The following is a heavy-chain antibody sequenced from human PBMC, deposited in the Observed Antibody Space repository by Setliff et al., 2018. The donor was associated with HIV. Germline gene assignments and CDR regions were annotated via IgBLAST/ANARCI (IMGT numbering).Heavy chain of an antibody. V-gene: IGHV3-23*01. CDR3: AKEPPVLGRGLDY. J-gene: IGHJ4*02. Sequence: PGGSLRLSCETSGFTFSAYSLMWVRQAPGKGLEWVSTISASGGGTYYADSVKGRFTISRDNSQNTLSLQMNSLRAEDTAIYYCAKEPPVLGRGLDYWGQGTLVTVSS. CDR2: ISASGGGT. CDR1: GFTFSAYS. D-gene: IGHD1-26*01.